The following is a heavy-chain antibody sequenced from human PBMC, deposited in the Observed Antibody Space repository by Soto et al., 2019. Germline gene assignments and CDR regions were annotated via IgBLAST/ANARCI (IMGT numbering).Heavy chain of an antibody. CDR1: GFTFSSDW. J-gene: IGHJ4*02. CDR2: INMDGSST. CDR3: ARGPRGVYGNDY. D-gene: IGHD2-8*02. V-gene: IGHV3-74*01. Sequence: EVQLVESGGGLVQPGGSLRLSCAASGFTFSSDWMHWVRQAAGKGLVWVSRINMDGSSTNYADSVKGRFTISRDNAKNTLYLQMRSLRADDTAVYYCARGPRGVYGNDYWGQGALVTVSS.